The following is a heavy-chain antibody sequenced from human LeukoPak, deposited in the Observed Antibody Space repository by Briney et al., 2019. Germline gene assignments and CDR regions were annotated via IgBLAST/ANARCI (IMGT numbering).Heavy chain of an antibody. CDR1: GYTFTAYY. D-gene: IGHD3-10*01. J-gene: IGHJ4*02. Sequence: ASVKVSCKASGYTFTAYYMHWLRQAPGQGLEWMGWINPNSGGTKYAQKLQGRLTMTRDTSISTAYMELSSLSSDDTAVYYCARDSRGAYNFDFWGQGTLVTVSS. V-gene: IGHV1-2*02. CDR2: INPNSGGT. CDR3: ARDSRGAYNFDF.